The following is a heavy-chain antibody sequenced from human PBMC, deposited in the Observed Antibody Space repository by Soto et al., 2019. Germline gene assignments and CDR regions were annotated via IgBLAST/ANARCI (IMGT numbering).Heavy chain of an antibody. CDR2: VHSSGIT. CDR3: ARGLGYETLY. Sequence: QVQLQESGPGLVKPSETLSLTCSVSGASVSNIIHYWSWIRQPPGKGLEWIGCVHSSGITNYSPPLKCRVTISLDTSKNQFSLRLDSLTAADTAVYYCARGLGYETLYWGQGILVTVSS. D-gene: IGHD3-3*01. V-gene: IGHV4-61*01. CDR1: GASVSNIIHY. J-gene: IGHJ4*02.